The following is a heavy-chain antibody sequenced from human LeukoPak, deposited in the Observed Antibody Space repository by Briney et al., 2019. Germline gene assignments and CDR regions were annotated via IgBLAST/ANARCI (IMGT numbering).Heavy chain of an antibody. CDR1: GGSFSGYY. Sequence: PSETRSLTCAVYGGSFSGYYWSWIRQPPGKGLEWIGEINHSGSTNYNPSLKSRVTISVDTSKNQFSLKLSSVTAADTAVYYCARGRPKKLLWFGEPPAGCAFDIWGQGTMVTVSS. CDR2: INHSGST. J-gene: IGHJ3*02. D-gene: IGHD3-10*01. V-gene: IGHV4-34*01. CDR3: ARGRPKKLLWFGEPPAGCAFDI.